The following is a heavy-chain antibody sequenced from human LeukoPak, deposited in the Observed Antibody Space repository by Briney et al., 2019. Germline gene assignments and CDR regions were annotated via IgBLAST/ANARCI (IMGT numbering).Heavy chain of an antibody. J-gene: IGHJ4*02. V-gene: IGHV3-72*01. D-gene: IGHD6-13*01. CDR1: GFTFSDHY. CDR2: TRNKANSYTT. CDR3: AKTRPLDSSSWSHGDY. Sequence: GGSLRLSCAASGFTFSDHYMDWVRQAPGKGLEWVGRTRNKANSYTTEYAASVKGRFTISRDESKNSLHLQMNGLTTEDTAVYYCAKTRPLDSSSWSHGDYWGQGTLVTVSS.